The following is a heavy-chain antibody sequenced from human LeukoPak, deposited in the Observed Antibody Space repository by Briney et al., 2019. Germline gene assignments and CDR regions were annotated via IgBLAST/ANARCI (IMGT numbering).Heavy chain of an antibody. V-gene: IGHV3-23*01. CDR2: INNNGRET. Sequence: GGSLRLSCAASGFAFSTNGMSWVRQAPGKGLEWVSTINNNGRETYYADSVKGRFTISRDNSKNTLYLQMNSLRVDDTAVYFCVKGWGDYWGQGILVTVSS. J-gene: IGHJ4*02. D-gene: IGHD7-27*01. CDR3: VKGWGDY. CDR1: GFAFSTNG.